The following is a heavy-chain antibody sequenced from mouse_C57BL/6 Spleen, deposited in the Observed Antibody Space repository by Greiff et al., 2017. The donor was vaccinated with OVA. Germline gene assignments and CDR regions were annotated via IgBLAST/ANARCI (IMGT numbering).Heavy chain of an antibody. CDR2: IYPGDGDT. Sequence: QVQLVESGPELVKPGASVKISCKATGYAFSSSWMNWVKQRPGKGLEWIGRIYPGDGDTNYNGKFKGKATLTADKSSSTAYMQLSSLTSEDSAVYFCARTTTVSYFDYWGQGTTLTVSS. CDR3: ARTTTVSYFDY. D-gene: IGHD1-1*01. J-gene: IGHJ2*01. V-gene: IGHV1-82*01. CDR1: GYAFSSSW.